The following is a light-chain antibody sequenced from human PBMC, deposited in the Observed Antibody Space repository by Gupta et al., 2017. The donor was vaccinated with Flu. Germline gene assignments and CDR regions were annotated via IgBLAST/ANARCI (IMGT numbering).Light chain of an antibody. V-gene: IGLV2-11*01. CDR2: DVS. CDR3: CSYAGSYTWM. CDR1: SSDVGGYNY. J-gene: IGLJ3*02. Sequence: QSALTQPRSVSGSPGQSVTISCTGTSSDVGGYNYVSWYQHNPGKPPQVMIFDVSKRPSGVPDRFSGSKSGNTASLTISGLQAEDEAYYYCCSYAGSYTWMFGGGTKLAVL.